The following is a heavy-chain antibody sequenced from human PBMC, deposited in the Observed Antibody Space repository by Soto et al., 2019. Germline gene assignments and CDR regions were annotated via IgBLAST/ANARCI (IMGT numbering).Heavy chain of an antibody. V-gene: IGHV1-18*01. D-gene: IGHD1-1*01. CDR2: ISAHKGNT. Sequence: QVHLVQSGAEVKKPGASVKVSCKGSGYTFTSYGITWVRQAPGQGLEWMGWISAHKGNTNYAPKPQGRVTVTSDTSTSPAYMELRSLRSADPAVYYCARGRYGDYWGQGALVTVSS. CDR1: GYTFTSYG. J-gene: IGHJ4*02. CDR3: ARGRYGDY.